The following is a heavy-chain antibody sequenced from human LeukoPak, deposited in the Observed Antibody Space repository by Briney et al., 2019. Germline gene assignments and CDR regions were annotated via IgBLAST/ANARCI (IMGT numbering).Heavy chain of an antibody. D-gene: IGHD5-18*01. J-gene: IGHJ4*02. CDR1: GNSISSSYY. V-gene: IGHV4-38-2*02. CDR2: IYNRGTN. Sequence: SETLSLTCTVSGNSISSSYYWGWIRQPPGKGLEWIGSIYNRGTNHYNPSLKSRVTISVDTSKNQFSLRLSSVTAADTAVYYCARGQKYRSGYTVTELGSGYFDYWGQGTLVTVSS. CDR3: ARGQKYRSGYTVTELGSGYFDY.